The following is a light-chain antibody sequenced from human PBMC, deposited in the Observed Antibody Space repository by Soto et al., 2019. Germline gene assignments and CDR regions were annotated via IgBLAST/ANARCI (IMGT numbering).Light chain of an antibody. J-gene: IGKJ5*01. CDR3: QQYNNWPIT. Sequence: EVVLTQSPATLSVSPGERATISCRASQSVGSILAWYQQKPGQAPRLLIYGASTRATNIAGRFSGSGSGTEFTLTISSLQSEDFGVYYCQQYNNWPITFGQGTRLE. V-gene: IGKV3-15*01. CDR1: QSVGSI. CDR2: GAS.